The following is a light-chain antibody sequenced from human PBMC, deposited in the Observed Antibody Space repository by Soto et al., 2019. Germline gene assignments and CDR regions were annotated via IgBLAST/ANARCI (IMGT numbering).Light chain of an antibody. V-gene: IGLV1-44*01. Sequence: QSVLTQPPSASGTPGQRVTISCSGSFSNVGINTVNWYQQLPGTAPKLLIYSDNQRPSGVPERFSGSKSGTSASLAISGLQSEDAADYYCASWDDSLNGVVFGGGTKVTVL. CDR2: SDN. CDR1: FSNVGINT. J-gene: IGLJ2*01. CDR3: ASWDDSLNGVV.